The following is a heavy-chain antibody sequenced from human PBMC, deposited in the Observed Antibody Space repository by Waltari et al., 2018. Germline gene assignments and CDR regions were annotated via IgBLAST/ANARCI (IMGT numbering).Heavy chain of an antibody. Sequence: EEQLVESGGGLVQPGESLRLSCAASGFTLRRYWMDWGGRAPGQGLVWVSRINSDGSSTIYAESVKGRFTISRDNAKNTLYVQMNRLRAEDTAVYYCARVATKTYSSPVPGRPYYYGMDVWGQGTTVTVS. CDR3: ARVATKTYSSPVPGRPYYYGMDV. CDR1: GFTLRRYW. CDR2: INSDGSST. J-gene: IGHJ6*02. D-gene: IGHD6-13*01. V-gene: IGHV3-74*01.